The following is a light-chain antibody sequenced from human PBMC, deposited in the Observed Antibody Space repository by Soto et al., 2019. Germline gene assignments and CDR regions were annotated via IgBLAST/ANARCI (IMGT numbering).Light chain of an antibody. CDR1: PSVTNF. J-gene: IGKJ4*01. CDR2: AAS. CDR3: QQYGSSPLT. Sequence: EIVLTQSPATLSLSPGERATLSCRASPSVTNFLAWYQQKPGQAPRLLIYAASTRATGIPARFSGGGSGTEFTLIIDSLQSEDFAVYYCQQYGSSPLTFGGGTKVDIK. V-gene: IGKV3-15*01.